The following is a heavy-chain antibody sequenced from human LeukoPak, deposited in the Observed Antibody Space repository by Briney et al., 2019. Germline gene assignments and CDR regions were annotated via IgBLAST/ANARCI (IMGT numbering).Heavy chain of an antibody. Sequence: PGGSLRLSRAASGFAFGGTTTSWVRQAPRKGLGWVANIKEDDSEIYYVDSVKGRFTISRDNAKTSVYLQMNSLRADDTAIYYCVKDGRYLDYWGQGTLVTVS. CDR1: GFAFGGTT. CDR3: VKDGRYLDY. V-gene: IGHV3-7*04. CDR2: IKEDDSEI. J-gene: IGHJ4*02. D-gene: IGHD3-16*02.